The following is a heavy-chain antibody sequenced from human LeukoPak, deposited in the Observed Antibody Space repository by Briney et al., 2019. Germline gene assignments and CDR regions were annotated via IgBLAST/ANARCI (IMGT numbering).Heavy chain of an antibody. J-gene: IGHJ4*02. CDR1: GYSISSGYY. CDR2: IYHSGST. V-gene: IGHV4-38-2*01. D-gene: IGHD2-2*01. CDR3: AVNIVVEPAASFDY. Sequence: SETLSLTCAVSGYSISSGYYWGWIRPPPGKGLEWIGSIYHSGSTYYNPSLKSRVTISVDTSKNQFSLKLSSVTAADTAVYYCAVNIVVEPAASFDYWGQGTLVTVSS.